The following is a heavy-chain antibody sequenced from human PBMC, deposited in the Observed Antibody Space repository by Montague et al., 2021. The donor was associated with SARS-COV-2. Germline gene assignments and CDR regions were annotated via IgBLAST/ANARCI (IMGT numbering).Heavy chain of an antibody. V-gene: IGHV4-4*07. J-gene: IGHJ4*02. CDR1: GGSINYYY. CDR2: IYSSANT. Sequence: SETLSLTCTVSGGSINYYYWHWLRQSAGKGLEWIGRIYSSANTNSYPSPESRGIMLVDSSQYQFSLQLNSLIAADTAVYYCARGDHPNTAGWYYFASWGQGALVTVSS. CDR3: ARGDHPNTAGWYYFAS. D-gene: IGHD6-19*01.